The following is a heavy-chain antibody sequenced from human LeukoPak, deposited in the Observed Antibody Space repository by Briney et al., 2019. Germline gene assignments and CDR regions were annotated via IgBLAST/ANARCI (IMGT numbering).Heavy chain of an antibody. D-gene: IGHD3-10*01. V-gene: IGHV3-30*03. CDR1: GFTFSSYG. J-gene: IGHJ5*02. CDR3: ARDRSQEFDP. Sequence: GSLRLSCAASGFTFSSYGMHWVRQAPGKGLEWVAVISYDGSNKYYADSVKGRFSISRDNSKNTLYLQMNRLRADDTAVYYCARDRSQEFDPWGQGTLVTVSS. CDR2: ISYDGSNK.